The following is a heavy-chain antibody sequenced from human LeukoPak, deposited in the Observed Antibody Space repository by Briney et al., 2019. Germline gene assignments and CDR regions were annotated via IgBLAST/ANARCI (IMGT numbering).Heavy chain of an antibody. CDR2: IYSSGST. CDR1: GGSVSSGNDY. J-gene: IGHJ4*02. D-gene: IGHD2-15*01. CDR3: ARVVAATVGFDY. V-gene: IGHV4-61*01. Sequence: TSETLSLTCTVSGGSVSSGNDYWSWIRQPPGKGLEWIGYIYSSGSTNYNPSLKSRVTISVDTSKNQFSLKLSSVTAADTAVYYCARVVAATVGFDYWGQGTLVTVSS.